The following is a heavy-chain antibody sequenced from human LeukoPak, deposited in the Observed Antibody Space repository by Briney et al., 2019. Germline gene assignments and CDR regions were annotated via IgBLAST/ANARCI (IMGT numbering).Heavy chain of an antibody. CDR2: IHYSGST. J-gene: IGHJ4*02. V-gene: IGHV4-59*08. CDR3: ARLIGGVGYLDC. CDR1: DGSISGYY. D-gene: IGHD3-22*01. Sequence: SETLSLTCTVSDGSISGYYWSWIRQPPGKALEWIGYIHYSGSTNYNPSLKSRVTISLDTSKNHFSLKLSSVTATDTAVYYCARLIGGVGYLDCWGQGTLVTVSS.